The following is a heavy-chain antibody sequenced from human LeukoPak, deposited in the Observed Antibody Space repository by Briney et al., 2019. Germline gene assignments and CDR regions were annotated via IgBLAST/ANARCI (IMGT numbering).Heavy chain of an antibody. Sequence: QSGGSLRLSCAASGFTFSGYAMSWLRQAPGKGLEFVSAISGDTGSTFYADSVKGRFTVSRDNSQNTLYLQLNGLRAEDTAVYYCAKRDYYDSSGFSPLFQHWGQGTLVTVSS. D-gene: IGHD3-22*01. J-gene: IGHJ1*01. CDR1: GFTFSGYA. V-gene: IGHV3-23*01. CDR3: AKRDYYDSSGFSPLFQH. CDR2: ISGDTGST.